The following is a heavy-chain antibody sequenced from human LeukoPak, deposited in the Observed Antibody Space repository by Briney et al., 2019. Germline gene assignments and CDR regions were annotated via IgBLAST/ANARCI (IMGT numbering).Heavy chain of an antibody. J-gene: IGHJ6*02. D-gene: IGHD2-2*01. V-gene: IGHV3-21*01. CDR1: GFTFSSYS. CDR3: ARDRFRPAAIQPNYYYYYGMDV. Sequence: GGSLRLSCAASGFTFSSYSMNWVRQAPGKGLEWVSSISSSSSYIYYADSVKGRFTISRDNAKNSLYLQMNSLRAEDTAVYYCARDRFRPAAIQPNYYYYYGMDVWGQGTTVTVSS. CDR2: ISSSSSYI.